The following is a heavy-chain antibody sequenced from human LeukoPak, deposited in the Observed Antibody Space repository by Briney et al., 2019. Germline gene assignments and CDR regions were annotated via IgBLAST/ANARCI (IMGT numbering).Heavy chain of an antibody. D-gene: IGHD6-13*01. Sequence: GGSLRLSCAASGFTVSSNYMSWVRQAPGKGLEWVSVIYSGGRTYHADSVKGRFTISRDNSKNTLYLQMNSLRAEDTAVYYCARSGQQLVEIDYWGQGTLVTVSS. J-gene: IGHJ4*02. CDR1: GFTVSSNY. CDR2: IYSGGRT. V-gene: IGHV3-53*01. CDR3: ARSGQQLVEIDY.